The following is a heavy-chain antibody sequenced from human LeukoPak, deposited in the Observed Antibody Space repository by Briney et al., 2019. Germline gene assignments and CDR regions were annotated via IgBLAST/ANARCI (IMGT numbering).Heavy chain of an antibody. CDR3: ARDSHRHPGDLDY. J-gene: IGHJ4*02. D-gene: IGHD4-17*01. CDR2: IHYSGSN. CDR1: GGSISSGDYY. V-gene: IGHV4-30-4*01. Sequence: PSQTLSLTCTVSGGSISSGDYYWSWIRQPPGKGLEWIGYIHYSGSNYYNPSLKSRVTISVDTSKNQFSLKLSSVTAADTAVYYCARDSHRHPGDLDYWGQGALVTVSS.